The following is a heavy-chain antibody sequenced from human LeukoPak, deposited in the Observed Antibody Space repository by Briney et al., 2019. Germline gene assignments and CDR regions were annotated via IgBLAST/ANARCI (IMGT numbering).Heavy chain of an antibody. J-gene: IGHJ4*02. CDR2: IIPIFGTA. D-gene: IGHD3-10*01. CDR1: GGTFSSYA. CDR3: ARDFGYDGSGSVAFGY. V-gene: IGHV1-69*05. Sequence: GASVKVSCKASGGTFSSYAISWVRQAPGQGLEWMGGIIPIFGTANYAQKFQGRVTITTDESTSTAYMELSSLRSEDTAVYNCARDFGYDGSGSVAFGYWGQGTLVTVSS.